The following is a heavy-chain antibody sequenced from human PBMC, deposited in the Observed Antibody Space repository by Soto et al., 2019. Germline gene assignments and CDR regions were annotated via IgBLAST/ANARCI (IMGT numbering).Heavy chain of an antibody. V-gene: IGHV5-51*01. Sequence: PGESLKISCNGSGYSFTSYWIGWVRQMPGKGLEWMGIIYPGDSDTRYSPSFQGQVTISADRSISTAYLQWSSLKASDTAMYYCARLGGYYYYYMDVWGKGTTVTVSS. J-gene: IGHJ6*03. D-gene: IGHD3-10*01. CDR3: ARLGGYYYYYMDV. CDR1: GYSFTSYW. CDR2: IYPGDSDT.